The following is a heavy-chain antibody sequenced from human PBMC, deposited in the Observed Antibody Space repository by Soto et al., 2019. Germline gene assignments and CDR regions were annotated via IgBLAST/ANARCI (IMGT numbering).Heavy chain of an antibody. V-gene: IGHV3-23*01. CDR2: ISGSGGST. J-gene: IGHJ4*02. D-gene: IGHD1-26*01. CDR1: GFTFSSYA. Sequence: LRLSCAASGFTFSSYAMSWVRQAPGKGLEWVSAISGSGGSTYYADSVKGRFTISRDNSKNTLYLQMNSLRAEDTAVYYCAKVSQYSGSLGSYDYWGQGTLVTVSS. CDR3: AKVSQYSGSLGSYDY.